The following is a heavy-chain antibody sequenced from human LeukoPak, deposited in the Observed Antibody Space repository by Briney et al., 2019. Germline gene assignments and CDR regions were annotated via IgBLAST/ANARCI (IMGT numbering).Heavy chain of an antibody. CDR2: IYYSGST. CDR1: GGSVSSGSYY. J-gene: IGHJ5*02. V-gene: IGHV4-61*01. D-gene: IGHD3-10*01. CDR3: ARAYYYGSGGPWFDP. Sequence: SETLSLTCTVSGGSVSSGSYYWSWIRQPPGKGLEWIGYIYYSGSTNYNPSLKSRVTISVDTSKNQFSLKLSSVAAADTAVYYCARAYYYGSGGPWFDPWGQGTLVTVSS.